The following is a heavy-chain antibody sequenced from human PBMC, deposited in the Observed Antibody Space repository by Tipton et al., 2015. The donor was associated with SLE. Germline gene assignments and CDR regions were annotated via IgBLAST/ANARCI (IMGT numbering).Heavy chain of an antibody. CDR3: ARGNGYWDY. CDR1: GFSISSTYY. J-gene: IGHJ4*02. CDR2: IYPTGTT. D-gene: IGHD3-22*01. V-gene: IGHV4-38-2*02. Sequence: TLSLTCTVSGFSISSTYYWGWIRQPAGKGLEWIGNIYPTGTTHSNPSLESRVTVPVDTSKNQFSLKVTSMSAADTAVYYCARGNGYWDYWGQGTLVTVSS.